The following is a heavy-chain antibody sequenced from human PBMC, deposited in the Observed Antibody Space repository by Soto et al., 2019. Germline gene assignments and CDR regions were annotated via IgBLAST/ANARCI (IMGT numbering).Heavy chain of an antibody. V-gene: IGHV1-69*02. CDR1: GGTFSSYT. J-gene: IGHJ6*03. CDR2: IIPILGIA. Sequence: SVKVSCKASGGTFSSYTISWVRQAPGQGLEWMGRIIPILGIANHAQKFQGRVTITADKSTSTAYMELSSLRSEDTAVYYCASSYYDFWSGYHDTNYYYYYYMDVWGKGTTVTVSS. D-gene: IGHD3-3*01. CDR3: ASSYYDFWSGYHDTNYYYYYYMDV.